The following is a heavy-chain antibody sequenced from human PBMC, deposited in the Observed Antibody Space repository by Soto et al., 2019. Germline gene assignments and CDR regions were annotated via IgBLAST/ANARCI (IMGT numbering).Heavy chain of an antibody. J-gene: IGHJ4*02. CDR3: AIADYGDPDY. CDR1: GSTFPSST. Sequence: QVQLVQSGAEVKKPGASVKVSCKASGSTFPSSTVSWVRQAPGQGLEWMGWINAHNGNTKYAQKFQGRLTMTTDTSTGTGYMELRSLRSDDTAMCFCAIADYGDPDYWGQGTLVTVSS. V-gene: IGHV1-18*01. CDR2: INAHNGNT. D-gene: IGHD4-17*01.